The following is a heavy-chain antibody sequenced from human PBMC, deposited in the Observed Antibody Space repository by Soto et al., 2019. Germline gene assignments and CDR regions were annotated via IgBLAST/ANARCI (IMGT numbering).Heavy chain of an antibody. CDR2: IYFSGST. CDR1: GGSFSSYY. V-gene: IGHV4-59*01. Sequence: QVQLQESGPGLVKPSETLSLTCTVSGGSFSSYYWSWIRQPPGKGLEWIGNIYFSGSTSYNPSLKSRVTISVDTSKNQFSLKLTSVTAADTAVYYCARVFRDWDCSGGSCYYFDYWGQGTLVTVSS. D-gene: IGHD2-15*01. CDR3: ARVFRDWDCSGGSCYYFDY. J-gene: IGHJ4*02.